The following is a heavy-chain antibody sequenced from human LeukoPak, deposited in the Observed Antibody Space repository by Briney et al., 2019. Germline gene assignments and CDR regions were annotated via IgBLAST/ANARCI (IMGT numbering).Heavy chain of an antibody. D-gene: IGHD5-18*01. CDR3: ASVDTAMVPDY. V-gene: IGHV4-39*01. CDR2: IYYSGST. J-gene: IGHJ4*02. CDR1: GGSISSSSYY. Sequence: PSETLSLTCTVSGGSISSSSYYWGWIRQPPGKGLEWTGSIYYSGSTYYNPSLKSRVTISVDTSKNQFSLKLSSVTAADTAVYYCASVDTAMVPDYWGQGTLVTVSS.